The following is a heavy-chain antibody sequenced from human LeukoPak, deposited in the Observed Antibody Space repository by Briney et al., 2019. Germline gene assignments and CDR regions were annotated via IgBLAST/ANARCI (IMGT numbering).Heavy chain of an antibody. CDR3: ARDRIAVSDPPNWFDP. CDR2: MHHSGVT. CDR1: GYSITRGYD. J-gene: IGHJ5*02. V-gene: IGHV4-38-2*02. Sequence: PSETLSLTCSVSGYSITRGYDWGWFRQSLEKGLEWIASMHHSGVTYYNPSLKSRVTISIDTSRNQFSLKLTSMTAADTAVYFCARDRIAVSDPPNWFDPWGQGTLVTVSS. D-gene: IGHD6-19*01.